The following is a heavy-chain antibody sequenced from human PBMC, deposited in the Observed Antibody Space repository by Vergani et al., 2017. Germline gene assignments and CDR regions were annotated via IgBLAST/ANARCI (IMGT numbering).Heavy chain of an antibody. Sequence: QVQLVESGGGVVQPVRSLRLSCAASGFTFSSYGMHWVRQAPGKGLEWVAVIWYDGSNKYYADSVKGRFTISRDNSKNTLYLQMNSLRAEDTAVYYCASGPYYYDSSGYYDDWGQGTLVTVSS. V-gene: IGHV3-33*01. CDR1: GFTFSSYG. CDR3: ASGPYYYDSSGYYDD. D-gene: IGHD3-22*01. CDR2: IWYDGSNK. J-gene: IGHJ4*02.